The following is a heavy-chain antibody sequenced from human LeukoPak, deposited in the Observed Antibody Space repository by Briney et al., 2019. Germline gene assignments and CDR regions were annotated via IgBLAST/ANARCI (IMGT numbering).Heavy chain of an antibody. CDR1: GFSFSTYA. Sequence: GSLRLSCAASGFSFSTYAMSWVRQAPGKGLEWVSAISGGGGSTYYADSVKGRFTISRDISKNTLYLQMNSLRAADTAVYYCARGIYYDSSGYYYYWGQGTLVTVSS. J-gene: IGHJ4*02. V-gene: IGHV3-23*01. CDR2: ISGGGGST. D-gene: IGHD3-22*01. CDR3: ARGIYYDSSGYYYY.